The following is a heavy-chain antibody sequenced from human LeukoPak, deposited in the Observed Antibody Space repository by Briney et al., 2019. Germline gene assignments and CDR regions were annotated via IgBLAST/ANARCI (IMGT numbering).Heavy chain of an antibody. CDR1: GFTFSRYA. CDR2: ISASGP. D-gene: IGHD3-22*01. V-gene: IGHV3-23*01. CDR3: AKDHESDGYPCLDH. Sequence: PGGSLRLSCAASGFTFSRYAMNWVRQAPGKGLEWVSTISASGPYYADAVRGRFTISRDNSRNTLSLQMDSLRAEDTAVYYCAKDHESDGYPCLDHWGLGTLVTVSS. J-gene: IGHJ4*02.